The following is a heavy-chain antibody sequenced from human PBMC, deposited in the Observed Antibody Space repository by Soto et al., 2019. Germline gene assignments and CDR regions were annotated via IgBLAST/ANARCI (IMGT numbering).Heavy chain of an antibody. CDR2: ISGSGGST. Sequence: PGGSLRLSCAASGFTFSSYAMSWVRQAPGKGLEWVSAISGSGGSTYYADSVKGRFTISRDNSKNTLYLQMNSLRAEDTAVYYCAKYDSIAAVFTPRYYYYGMDVWGQGTTVTVSS. J-gene: IGHJ6*02. CDR1: GFTFSSYA. D-gene: IGHD6-13*01. CDR3: AKYDSIAAVFTPRYYYYGMDV. V-gene: IGHV3-23*01.